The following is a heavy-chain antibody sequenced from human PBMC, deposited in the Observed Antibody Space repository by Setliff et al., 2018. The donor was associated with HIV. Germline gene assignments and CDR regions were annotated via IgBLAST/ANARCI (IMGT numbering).Heavy chain of an antibody. J-gene: IGHJ4*02. CDR2: IYNSAST. D-gene: IGHD3-16*01. CDR1: GGSISSGGFY. Sequence: SETLSLTCIVTGGSISSGGFYWTWIRQHPGKGLEWIGYIYNSASTSYNPSLKSRVTISVDTSKNQFSLKLSSVTAADTAVYYCARDATYDYVWGTSSLVLDYWGQGTLVTV. V-gene: IGHV4-61*08. CDR3: ARDATYDYVWGTSSLVLDY.